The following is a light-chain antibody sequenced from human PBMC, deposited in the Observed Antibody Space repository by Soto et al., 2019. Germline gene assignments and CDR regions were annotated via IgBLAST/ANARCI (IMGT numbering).Light chain of an antibody. CDR3: QSYHSSLSGYV. Sequence: QPVLTQPLSVSGAPGRRVTISCTGSSSNIGAGYDVHWYQQLPGTAPKVLIYGNSNRPSGVPDRFSGSKSGTSASLAITGLQAEDEADYYCQSYHSSLSGYVFGTGTKVTVL. V-gene: IGLV1-40*01. CDR2: GNS. J-gene: IGLJ1*01. CDR1: SSNIGAGYD.